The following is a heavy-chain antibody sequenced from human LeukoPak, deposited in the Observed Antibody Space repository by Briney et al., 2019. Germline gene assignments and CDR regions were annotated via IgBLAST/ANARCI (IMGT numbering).Heavy chain of an antibody. J-gene: IGHJ3*02. CDR1: GFTFSSYA. D-gene: IGHD3-22*01. CDR3: ARDLYYYDSSGYHDVFDI. CDR2: ISYDGSNK. Sequence: GGSLRLSCAASGFTFSSYAMHWVRQAPGKGLEWVAVISYDGSNKYYADSVKGRFTISRDNSKNTLYLQMNSLRADDTAVYYCARDLYYYDSSGYHDVFDIWGQGTMVTVSS. V-gene: IGHV3-30-3*01.